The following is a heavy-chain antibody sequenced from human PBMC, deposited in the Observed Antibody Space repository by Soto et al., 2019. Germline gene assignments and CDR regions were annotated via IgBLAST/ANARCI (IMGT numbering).Heavy chain of an antibody. V-gene: IGHV4-30-4*01. CDR3: ARDQGGAAHFDY. CDR2: IYYSGST. D-gene: IGHD6-13*01. Sequence: PSETLSLTCTVSGGSISSGDYYWSWIRQPPGKGLEWIGYIYYSGSTYYNPSLKSRVTISVDTSKNQFSLKLSSVTAADTAVYYCARDQGGAAHFDYWGQGTLVPSPQ. J-gene: IGHJ4*02. CDR1: GGSISSGDYY.